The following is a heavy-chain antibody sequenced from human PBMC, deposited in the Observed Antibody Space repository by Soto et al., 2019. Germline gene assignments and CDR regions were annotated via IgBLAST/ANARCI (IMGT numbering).Heavy chain of an antibody. V-gene: IGHV3-23*01. CDR3: AKRRGAGGHFDY. Sequence: PGGSLRLSSAAPGFSFSSYAMGWVRQGPGGGREWVAVVSIGGSTHYADSVRGRFTISRDNAKNTLSLQMNSLTAEDTAVYFCAKRRGAGGHFDYWGQGALVTVSS. CDR2: VSIGGST. D-gene: IGHD2-15*01. CDR1: GFSFSSYA. J-gene: IGHJ4*02.